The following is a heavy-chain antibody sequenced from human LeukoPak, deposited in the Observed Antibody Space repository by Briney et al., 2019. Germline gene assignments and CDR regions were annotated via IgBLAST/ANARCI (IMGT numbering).Heavy chain of an antibody. CDR3: ARDSGSYSSDAFDI. D-gene: IGHD1-26*01. CDR2: IYTSGST. J-gene: IGHJ3*02. Sequence: NPSQTLSLTCTVSGGSISSGSYYWSWIRQPAGKGLEWIGRIYTSGSTNYNPSLKSRVTISVDTSKNQFSLKLSSVTAADTAVYYCARDSGSYSSDAFDIWGQGTMVTVSS. V-gene: IGHV4-61*02. CDR1: GGSISSGSYY.